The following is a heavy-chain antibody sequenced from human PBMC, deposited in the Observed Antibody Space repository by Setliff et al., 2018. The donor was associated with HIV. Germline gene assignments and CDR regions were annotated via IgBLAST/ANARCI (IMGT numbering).Heavy chain of an antibody. V-gene: IGHV3-9*01. D-gene: IGHD3-9*01. CDR3: VKDGSATGRYSSYMDV. Sequence: GGSLRLSCEGSGFTFNNFAMHWVRQSPGKGLEWVAGVDWAGDVTAYGDFAKGRCTISRDNVKNSLYLQMHSLTTVDTASYFCVKDGSATGRYSSYMDVWGKGTTVTVSS. CDR2: VDWAGDVT. CDR1: GFTFNNFA. J-gene: IGHJ6*03.